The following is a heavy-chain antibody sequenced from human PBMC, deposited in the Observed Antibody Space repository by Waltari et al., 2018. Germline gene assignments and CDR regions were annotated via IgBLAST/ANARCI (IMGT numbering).Heavy chain of an antibody. Sequence: EVQLLESGGGLVQPGGSLRLSCAASGFTFSSYAMSWVRQAPGKGLEWIGSTYYDGTTHYNSSLKGRATISVDPTKNQFSLEISSTTAADTAVYYCARDPTKGVYNWFDPWGQGILVIVSS. CDR3: ARDPTKGVYNWFDP. V-gene: IGHV3-23*02. CDR1: GFTFSSYA. CDR2: STYYDGTT. J-gene: IGHJ5*02. D-gene: IGHD3-10*01.